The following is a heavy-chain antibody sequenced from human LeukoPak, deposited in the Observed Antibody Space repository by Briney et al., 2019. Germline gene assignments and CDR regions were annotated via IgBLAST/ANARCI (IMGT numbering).Heavy chain of an antibody. J-gene: IGHJ4*02. CDR3: ARGNGGWYWGFDY. Sequence: PGGSLRLSCAASGFTFSSYWMHWVRQAPGKGLVWVSRINSDGSSTSYADSVKGRFTISRDNAKNTLYLQMNSLRAEDTAVYYCARGNGGWYWGFDYWGQGTLVTVSS. D-gene: IGHD6-19*01. CDR2: INSDGSST. V-gene: IGHV3-74*01. CDR1: GFTFSSYW.